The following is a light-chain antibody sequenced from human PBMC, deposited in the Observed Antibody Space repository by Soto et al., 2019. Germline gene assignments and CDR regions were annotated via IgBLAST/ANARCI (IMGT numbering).Light chain of an antibody. CDR2: AGT. J-gene: IGLJ1*01. CDR1: SSDVGGYNY. CDR3: SSYTSSRTL. V-gene: IGLV2-14*01. Sequence: QSVPTQPASLSCSPCRSIAIPCTATSSDVGGYNYDAWYQRGPGEAPKLMIYAGTERPSGVSSRCSDSKSGNTASLTISGLEAEDGVDYYCSSYTSSRTLVGTGTNVTV.